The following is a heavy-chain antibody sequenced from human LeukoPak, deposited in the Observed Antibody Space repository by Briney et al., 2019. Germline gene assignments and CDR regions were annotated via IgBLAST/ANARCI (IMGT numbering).Heavy chain of an antibody. Sequence: GGSLRLSCTASGFTFRSNAMNWVRQAPGKGLEWVSSISSSSSYIYYADSVKGRFTISRDNAKNSLYLQMNSLRAEDTAVYYCARDSVDSGSYRYYYYGMDVWVQGTTVTVSS. CDR2: ISSSSSYI. D-gene: IGHD1-26*01. J-gene: IGHJ6*02. CDR1: GFTFRSNA. V-gene: IGHV3-21*01. CDR3: ARDSVDSGSYRYYYYGMDV.